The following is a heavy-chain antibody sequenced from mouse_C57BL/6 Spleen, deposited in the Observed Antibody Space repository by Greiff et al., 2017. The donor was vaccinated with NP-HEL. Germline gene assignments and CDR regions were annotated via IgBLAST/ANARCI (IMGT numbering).Heavy chain of an antibody. CDR2: IDPSDSET. CDR1: GYTFTSYW. Sequence: VQLQQPGAELVRPGSSVKLSCKASGYTFTSYWMHWVKQRPIQGLEWIGNIDPSDSETHYNQKFKDKATLTVDKSSSTAYMQLSSLTSEDSAVYYCARGVYYSNYYYAMDYWGQGTSVTVSS. V-gene: IGHV1-52*01. J-gene: IGHJ4*01. CDR3: ARGVYYSNYYYAMDY. D-gene: IGHD2-5*01.